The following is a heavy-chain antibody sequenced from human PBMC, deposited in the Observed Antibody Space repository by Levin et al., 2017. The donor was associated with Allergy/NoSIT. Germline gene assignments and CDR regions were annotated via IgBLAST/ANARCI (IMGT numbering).Heavy chain of an antibody. CDR1: GFSFGSYW. Sequence: GGSLRLSCAASGFSFGSYWMSWVRQAPGTGLEWLANIKQDGTKKTYVDSVKGRFTISRDTAKNSLSLQMSSLRAEDTAVYYCARGQSTQVNWGQGTLVIVSS. V-gene: IGHV3-7*04. CDR2: IKQDGTKK. J-gene: IGHJ4*02. D-gene: IGHD5/OR15-5a*01. CDR3: ARGQSTQVN.